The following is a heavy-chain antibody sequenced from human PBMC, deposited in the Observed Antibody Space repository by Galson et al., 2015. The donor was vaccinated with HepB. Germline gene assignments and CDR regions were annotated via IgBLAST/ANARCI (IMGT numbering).Heavy chain of an antibody. CDR1: GFTFSSYA. CDR2: ISGSGGST. V-gene: IGHV3-23*01. D-gene: IGHD2-2*01. J-gene: IGHJ4*02. CDR3: AKLLGYRGYCSSTSCHEFPDY. Sequence: SLRLSCAASGFTFSSYAMSWVRQAPGKGLEWVSAISGSGGSTYYADSVKGRFTISRDNSKNTLYLQMNSLRAEDTAVYYCAKLLGYRGYCSSTSCHEFPDYWGQGTLVTVSS.